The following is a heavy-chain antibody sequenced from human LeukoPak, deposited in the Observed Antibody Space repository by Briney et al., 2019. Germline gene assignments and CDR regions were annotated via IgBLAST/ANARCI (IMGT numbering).Heavy chain of an antibody. J-gene: IGHJ5*02. CDR2: INPNSGGT. CDR1: GYTFTGYY. V-gene: IGHV1-2*06. Sequence: GASVKVSCKASGYTFTGYYMHWVRQAPGQGLEWMGRINPNSGGTNYAQKFQGRVTMTRDTSISTAYMEVSRLRSDDTAVYYCARHDVDFEWLRGKGDWFDPWGQGTLVTVSS. CDR3: ARHDVDFEWLRGKGDWFDP. D-gene: IGHD5-12*01.